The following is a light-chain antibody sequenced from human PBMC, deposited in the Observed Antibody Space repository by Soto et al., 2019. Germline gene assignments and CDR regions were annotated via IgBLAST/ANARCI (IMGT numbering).Light chain of an antibody. J-gene: IGKJ1*01. V-gene: IGKV2-28*01. CDR3: MQALQTPRT. CDR1: QSLLHAYGNNY. CDR2: LGS. Sequence: DLVVTQSPLSLPVTPGEPASISCRSSQSLLHAYGNNYLDWYLQKPGQSPQLLISLGSNRASGVPDRFSGSGSGTDFTLKISRVEAEDVGVYYCMQALQTPRTFGQGTKVEIK.